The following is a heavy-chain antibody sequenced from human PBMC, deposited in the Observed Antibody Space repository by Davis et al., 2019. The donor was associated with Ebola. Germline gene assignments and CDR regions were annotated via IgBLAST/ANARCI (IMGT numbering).Heavy chain of an antibody. Sequence: GGSLRLSCAVSGFTVSSNYMSWVRQAPGKGLEWVSVIYGGGSTYYADSVKGRFTISRDNSKNTLYLQMNSLRAEDTAVYYCVKGGWQQYFDYWGQGTLVTVPS. J-gene: IGHJ4*02. CDR2: IYGGGST. CDR3: VKGGWQQYFDY. CDR1: GFTVSSNY. D-gene: IGHD6-13*01. V-gene: IGHV3-53*01.